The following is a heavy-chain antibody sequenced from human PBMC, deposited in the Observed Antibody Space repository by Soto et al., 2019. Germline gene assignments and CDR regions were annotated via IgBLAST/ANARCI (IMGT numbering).Heavy chain of an antibody. D-gene: IGHD4-4*01. CDR3: ATVSLQLTTMDY. CDR2: IYHSGST. J-gene: IGHJ4*02. Sequence: SETLSLTCTVSVGSVISGSYYWNWIRQPPGKGLEWIGSIYHSGSTDYNPSLKSRVTISVDTSKNQFSLKLGSVTAADTAVYYCATVSLQLTTMDYWGQGALVTVSS. V-gene: IGHV4-61*01. CDR1: VGSVISGSYY.